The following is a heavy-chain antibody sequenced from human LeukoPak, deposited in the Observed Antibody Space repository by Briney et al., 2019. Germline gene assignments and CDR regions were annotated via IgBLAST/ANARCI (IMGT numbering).Heavy chain of an antibody. CDR2: IYYSGST. Sequence: SETLSLTCTVSGGSISSYYWSWIRQPPGKGLEWIGYIYYSGSTNYNPSLKSRVTISVDTSKNQFSLKLSSVTAADTAVYYCAGGNYDFWSGYPNWFDPWGQGTLVTVSS. V-gene: IGHV4-59*01. D-gene: IGHD3-3*01. CDR1: GGSISSYY. J-gene: IGHJ5*02. CDR3: AGGNYDFWSGYPNWFDP.